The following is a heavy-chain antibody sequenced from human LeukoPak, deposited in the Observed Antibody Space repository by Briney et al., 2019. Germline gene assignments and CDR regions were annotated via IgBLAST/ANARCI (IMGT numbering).Heavy chain of an antibody. V-gene: IGHV3-7*01. CDR2: VKQDGSEK. CDR1: GFTFSNYW. J-gene: IGHJ4*02. Sequence: GGSLRLSCAASGFTFSNYWMTWVRQAPGKGLEWVATVKQDGSEKYYMDSVRGRFTISRDNAKNSLYLQMNSLRAEDTAVYYCARVDRDTEFFDYWGQGTLVTVSS. D-gene: IGHD3-16*02. CDR3: ARVDRDTEFFDY.